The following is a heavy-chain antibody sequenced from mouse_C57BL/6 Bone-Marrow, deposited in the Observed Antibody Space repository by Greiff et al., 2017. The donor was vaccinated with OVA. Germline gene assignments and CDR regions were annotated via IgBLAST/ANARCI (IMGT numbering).Heavy chain of an antibody. CDR3: ARGKLGRRDFDY. CDR2: ISDGGSYT. D-gene: IGHD4-1*01. Sequence: DVKLVESGGGLVKPGGSLKLSCAASGFTFSSYAMSWVRQTPEKRLEWVATISDGGSYTYYPDNVKGRFTISRDNAKNNLYLQMSHLKSEDTAMYYCARGKLGRRDFDYWGQGTTLTVSS. J-gene: IGHJ2*01. CDR1: GFTFSSYA. V-gene: IGHV5-4*03.